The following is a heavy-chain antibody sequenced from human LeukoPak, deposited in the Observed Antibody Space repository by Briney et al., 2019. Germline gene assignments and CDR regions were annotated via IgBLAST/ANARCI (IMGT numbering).Heavy chain of an antibody. D-gene: IGHD2-15*01. V-gene: IGHV1-46*01. Sequence: GASVKVSCKAPRDPVSDYYIQWVRQGPGQGLEWLGIISPSDGSTAYSQRFQDRLNLTRDTPTNTVYMEMRSLTSEDTAVYYCAREVAATSFDSWGQGTLVTVSS. CDR1: RDPVSDYY. J-gene: IGHJ4*02. CDR2: ISPSDGST. CDR3: AREVAATSFDS.